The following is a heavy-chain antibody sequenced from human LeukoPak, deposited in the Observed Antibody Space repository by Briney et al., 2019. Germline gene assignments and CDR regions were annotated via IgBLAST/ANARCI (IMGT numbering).Heavy chain of an antibody. V-gene: IGHV7-4-1*02. CDR3: SRGDIQVLFDY. Sequence: ASVKVSCKASGYTFTDNALSWLRQAPGQGLEWMGWINPNAGVQKYAHGFKGRFVFSMDTADSTAYLQINSLKAEDTAIYYFSRGDIQVLFDYSGEGNLVTVSS. CDR1: GYTFTDNA. CDR2: INPNAGVQ. D-gene: IGHD2-15*01. J-gene: IGHJ4*02.